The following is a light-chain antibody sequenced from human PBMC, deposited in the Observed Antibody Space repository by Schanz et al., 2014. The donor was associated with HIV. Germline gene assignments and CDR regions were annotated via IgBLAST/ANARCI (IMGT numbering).Light chain of an antibody. CDR3: AAWDDSLSGPVL. CDR1: NSNIRSNT. CDR2: GTD. Sequence: QSVLTQPPSASGTPGQRVTISCSVSNSNIRSNTINWYQHLPGAAPKLLIYGTDQRPSGVPDRFSGSGSGASASLAISGLQSEDEADYYCAAWDDSLSGPVLFGGGTKLTVL. V-gene: IGLV1-44*01. J-gene: IGLJ2*01.